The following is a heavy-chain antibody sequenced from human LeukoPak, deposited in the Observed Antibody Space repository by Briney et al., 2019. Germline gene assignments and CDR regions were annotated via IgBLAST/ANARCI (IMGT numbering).Heavy chain of an antibody. CDR1: GFTFSNAW. D-gene: IGHD2-2*01. J-gene: IGHJ4*02. V-gene: IGHV3-15*01. CDR3: PTDPPPYCSSTSCYLPVGY. CDR2: IKSKTDGGTT. Sequence: GGSLRLSCAASGFTFSNAWMSWVRQAPGKGLEWVGRIKSKTDGGTTDYAAPVKGRFTISRDDSKNTLYLQMNSLKTEDTAVYYCPTDPPPYCSSTSCYLPVGYWGQGTLVTVSS.